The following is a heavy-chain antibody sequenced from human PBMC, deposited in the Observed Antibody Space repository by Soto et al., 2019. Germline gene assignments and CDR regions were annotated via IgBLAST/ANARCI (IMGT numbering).Heavy chain of an antibody. CDR3: ARGGGIVVVPAAISYFDY. CDR2: INHSGST. CDR1: GGSFSGYY. J-gene: IGHJ4*02. D-gene: IGHD2-2*01. V-gene: IGHV4-34*01. Sequence: QVQLQQWGAGLLKPSETLSLTCAVYGGSFSGYYWSWIRQPPGKGLEWIGEINHSGSTNYNPSLKRQVTISVNTSKNHFPLKLSSVTAADTAVYYCARGGGIVVVPAAISYFDYWGQGTLVTVSS.